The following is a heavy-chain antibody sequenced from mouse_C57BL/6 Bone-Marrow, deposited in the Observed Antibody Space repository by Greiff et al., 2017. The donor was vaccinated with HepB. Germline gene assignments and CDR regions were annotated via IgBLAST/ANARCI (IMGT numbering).Heavy chain of an antibody. CDR2: IWSGGST. Sequence: QVQLQQSGPGLVQPSQSLSITCTVSGFSLTSYGVHWVRQSPGKGLEWLGVIWSGGSTDYNAAFISRLSISKDNSTSQVFFKMNSLQADDTAIYYCASSMTTVVATDGYCDVWGTGTTVTVSS. V-gene: IGHV2-2*01. D-gene: IGHD1-1*01. CDR3: ASSMTTVVATDGYCDV. J-gene: IGHJ1*03. CDR1: GFSLTSYG.